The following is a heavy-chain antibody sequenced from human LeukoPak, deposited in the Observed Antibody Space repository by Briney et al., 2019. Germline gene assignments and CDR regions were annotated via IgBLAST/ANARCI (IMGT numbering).Heavy chain of an antibody. CDR2: IYSGGNI. D-gene: IGHD2-15*01. V-gene: IGHV3-23*03. J-gene: IGHJ4*02. Sequence: GGSLRLSCAASGFTFSSYAMSWVRQAPGKGLEWVSVIYSGGNIYYIDSVKGRFTISRDTSKNTLYLQMNSLRAEDTAVYFCASRHCSGGGCYFAGADPFDYWGQGTLVTVSS. CDR1: GFTFSSYA. CDR3: ASRHCSGGGCYFAGADPFDY.